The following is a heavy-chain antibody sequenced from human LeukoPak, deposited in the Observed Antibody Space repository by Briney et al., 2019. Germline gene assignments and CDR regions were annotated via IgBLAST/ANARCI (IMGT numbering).Heavy chain of an antibody. CDR1: GGSISSGSYY. J-gene: IGHJ6*02. V-gene: IGHV4-61*02. CDR2: IYTSGST. D-gene: IGHD1-1*01. CDR3: ATTTGVYYYGMDV. Sequence: SQTLSLTCTVSGGSISSGSYYWSWIRQPAGKGLEWIGRIYTSGSTNYNPSLKSRVTISVDTSKNQFSLKLSSVTAADTAVYYCATTTGVYYYGMDVWGQGTTATVSS.